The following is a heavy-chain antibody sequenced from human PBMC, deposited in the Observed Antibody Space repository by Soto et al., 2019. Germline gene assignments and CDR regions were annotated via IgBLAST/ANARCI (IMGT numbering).Heavy chain of an antibody. CDR3: AKDTYFSSSWIDLFDY. J-gene: IGHJ4*02. V-gene: IGHV3-30*18. D-gene: IGHD6-13*01. CDR1: GFTFSSYG. Sequence: QVQLVESGGGVVQPGRSLRLSCAASGFTFSSYGMHWVRQAPGKGLEWVGVTSNDGSNKDYADSVKGRFTISRDNSKKTLYLQMNSLRAEDTAVYYCAKDTYFSSSWIDLFDYWGQGTQVIVSS. CDR2: TSNDGSNK.